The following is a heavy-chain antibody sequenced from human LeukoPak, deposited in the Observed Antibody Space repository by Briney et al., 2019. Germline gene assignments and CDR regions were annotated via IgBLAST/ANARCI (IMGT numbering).Heavy chain of an antibody. V-gene: IGHV3-30*01. CDR2: ISYDGTNK. J-gene: IGHJ4*02. D-gene: IGHD2-2*01. Sequence: GRSLRLSCAASGFTFSNYAMHWVRQAPGKGLEWVAVISYDGTNKYYADSVKGRFTISRDNSKGTLYLQMISLRSEDSAVYYCARDPTRLVPVATLVYFFDYWGQGTLVTVSS. CDR3: ARDPTRLVPVATLVYFFDY. CDR1: GFTFSNYA.